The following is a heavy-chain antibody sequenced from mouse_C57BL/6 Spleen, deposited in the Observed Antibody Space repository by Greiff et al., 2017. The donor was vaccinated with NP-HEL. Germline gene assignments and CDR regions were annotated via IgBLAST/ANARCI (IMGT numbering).Heavy chain of an antibody. Sequence: QVQLKESGPELVKPGASVKISCKASGYAFSSSWMNWVKQRPGKGLEWIGRIYPGDGDTNYNGKFKGKATLTADKSSSTAYMQLSSLTSEDSAVYFCARSLNWDREAWFAYWGQGTLVTVSA. CDR3: ARSLNWDREAWFAY. J-gene: IGHJ3*01. D-gene: IGHD4-1*01. V-gene: IGHV1-82*01. CDR1: GYAFSSSW. CDR2: IYPGDGDT.